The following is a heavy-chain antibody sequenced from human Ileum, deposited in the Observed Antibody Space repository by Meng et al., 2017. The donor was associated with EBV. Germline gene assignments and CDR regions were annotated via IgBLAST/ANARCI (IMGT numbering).Heavy chain of an antibody. Sequence: QGQRQEAGPGLVKPSGTLSLTCAVSGDSISSNNGWSWVRQPPGKGLEWIGEIYHSGSTNYNPSFKSRVTMSVDKSKNQISLNLSSVTAADTAVYYCASGRDYAWHSWGRGTLVTVSS. J-gene: IGHJ4*02. CDR3: ASGRDYAWHS. D-gene: IGHD4-17*01. V-gene: IGHV4-4*02. CDR1: GDSISSNNG. CDR2: IYHSGST.